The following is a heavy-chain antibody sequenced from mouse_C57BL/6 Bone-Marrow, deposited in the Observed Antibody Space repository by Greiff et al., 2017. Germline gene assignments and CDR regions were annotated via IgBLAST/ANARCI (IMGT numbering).Heavy chain of an antibody. D-gene: IGHD3-2*02. CDR3: TTAQATDYAMDY. J-gene: IGHJ4*01. V-gene: IGHV14-4*01. CDR2: IDPENGDT. CDR1: GFNIKDDY. Sequence: VQLKESGAELVRPGASVKLSCTASGFNIKDDYMHWVKQRPEPGLEWIGWIDPENGDTEYASKFQGKATITADTSSNTAYLQLSSLTSEDTAVYYCTTAQATDYAMDYWGQGTSVTVSS.